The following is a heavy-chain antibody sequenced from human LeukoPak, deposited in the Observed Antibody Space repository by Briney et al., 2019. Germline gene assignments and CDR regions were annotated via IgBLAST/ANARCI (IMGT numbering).Heavy chain of an antibody. J-gene: IGHJ5*02. D-gene: IGHD3-16*02. V-gene: IGHV3-7*04. CDR2: IKQDGSDK. CDR3: ARGGFRYFAH. Sequence: GGSLRLSCVASGFTFSSYWMNWVRQAPGKGLEWVANIKQDGSDKYYVDSVKGRFTISRDNAKNSLYLQMNSLRAEDTAVYYCARGGFRYFAHWGQGTLVTVSS. CDR1: GFTFSSYW.